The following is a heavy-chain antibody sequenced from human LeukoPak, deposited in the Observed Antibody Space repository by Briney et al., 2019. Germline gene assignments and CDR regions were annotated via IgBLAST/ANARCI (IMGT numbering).Heavy chain of an antibody. CDR1: GYNFNNYC. J-gene: IGHJ4*02. V-gene: IGHV1-18*01. CDR3: ARVDLYYGSRSRGFDF. D-gene: IGHD3-10*01. CDR2: ISVYNYNT. Sequence: ASVKVSCKASGYNFNNYCITWVRQVPAQGREWLGWISVYNYNTIYAQRFQDRVTMTADTSTPTAYMELRRMTSVAKDVYYCARVDLYYGSRSRGFDFWGQGTLVTVSS.